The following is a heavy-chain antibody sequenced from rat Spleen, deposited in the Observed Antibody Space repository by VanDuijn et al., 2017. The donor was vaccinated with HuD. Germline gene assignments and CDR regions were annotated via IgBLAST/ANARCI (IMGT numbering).Heavy chain of an antibody. Sequence: EVQVVESGGGLVQPGRSMKLSCAASGFTFSDYYMAWVRQAPTKGVEWVASITNSGGSIYYRDSVKGRFTISRDNAKTTLYLQMDSLRSEDTATYYCTTINYGGFVYWGQGTLVTVSS. J-gene: IGHJ3*01. CDR1: GFTFSDYY. CDR3: TTINYGGFVY. CDR2: ITNSGGSI. D-gene: IGHD1-11*01. V-gene: IGHV5-27*01.